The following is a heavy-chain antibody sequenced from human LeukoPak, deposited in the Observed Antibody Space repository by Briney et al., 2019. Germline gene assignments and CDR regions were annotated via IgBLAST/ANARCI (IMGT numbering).Heavy chain of an antibody. CDR3: ARGTYGSGSFGFSLQY. D-gene: IGHD3-10*01. CDR2: LYSGVST. J-gene: IGHJ4*02. V-gene: IGHV3-66*01. Sequence: GGSLRLSCAASGFNVGITYMSWVRQTPGKGLEWVSVLYSGVSTNYADSVKGRFIISRDNSKNMLYLQMNSLRADDTAVYYCARGTYGSGSFGFSLQYWGQGTLVTVSS. CDR1: GFNVGITY.